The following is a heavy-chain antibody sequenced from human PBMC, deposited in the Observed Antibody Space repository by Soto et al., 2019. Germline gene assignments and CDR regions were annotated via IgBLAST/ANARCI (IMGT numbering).Heavy chain of an antibody. CDR2: IYYSGST. J-gene: IGHJ3*02. V-gene: IGHV4-59*01. D-gene: IGHD3-22*01. Sequence: SETLSLTCTGSGGSISSYYWSWIRQPPGKGLEWIGYIYYSGSTNYNPSLKSRVTISVDTSKNQFSLKLSSVTAADTAVYYCARDGYYYDSSGKKAFDIWGQGTMVTVSS. CDR3: ARDGYYYDSSGKKAFDI. CDR1: GGSISSYY.